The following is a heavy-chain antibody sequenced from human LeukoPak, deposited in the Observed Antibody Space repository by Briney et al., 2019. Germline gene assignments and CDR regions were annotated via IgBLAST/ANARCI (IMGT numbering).Heavy chain of an antibody. V-gene: IGHV1-18*04. CDR3: ARDLGALAVAGSFDY. D-gene: IGHD6-19*01. CDR2: ISAHNGNT. CDR1: GYTFTSYG. J-gene: IGHJ4*02. Sequence: ASVKVSCKASGYTFTSYGISWVRQAPGQGLEWMGWISAHNGNTNYAQKLQGRVTMTTDTSTSTAYMELRSLRSDDTAVYYCARDLGALAVAGSFDYWGQGTLVTVSS.